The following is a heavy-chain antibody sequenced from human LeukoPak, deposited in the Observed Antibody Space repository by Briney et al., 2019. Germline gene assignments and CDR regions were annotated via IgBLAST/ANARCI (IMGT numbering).Heavy chain of an antibody. CDR2: IYPGDSDT. D-gene: IGHD3-10*01. Sequence: GESLKISSKGSGYSFTNYWVAWVRQMPGKGLEWMAIIYPGDSDTRYSPSFQGQVTISAGESISTAYLQWSSLKASDTAMYYCAVCVWAPGSFDNYFKSWGQGTLVTVSS. CDR1: GYSFTNYW. J-gene: IGHJ4*02. CDR3: AVCVWAPGSFDNYFKS. V-gene: IGHV5-51*01.